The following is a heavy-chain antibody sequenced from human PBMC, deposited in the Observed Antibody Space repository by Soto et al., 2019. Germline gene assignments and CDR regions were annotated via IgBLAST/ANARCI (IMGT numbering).Heavy chain of an antibody. CDR3: IKGKVGTNPNWLDP. J-gene: IGHJ5*02. Sequence: EVQLVESGGGLVQPGGSLRLSCAASGFSVGSSYLYWVRQAPGRGLQWVSSIYVDGTTYYTDSVKGRFSISRDSSKKTLYLQMNSLGAEDTALYYCIKGKVGTNPNWLDPWGQGSLVTVSS. CDR1: GFSVGSSY. V-gene: IGHV3-66*01. D-gene: IGHD2-21*02. CDR2: IYVDGTT.